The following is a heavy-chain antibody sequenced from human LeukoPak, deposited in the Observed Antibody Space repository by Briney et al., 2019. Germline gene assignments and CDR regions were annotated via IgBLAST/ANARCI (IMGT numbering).Heavy chain of an antibody. CDR2: ISASGLST. Sequence: PGGSLRLSCVASGFTFSNYAMSWVRQAPGKGLEYVSPISASGLSTYYTDSVRGRFTNSRDNSKNTLYLQMHSLRAEDTAVYYCAKFLSRSGYYVYNYWGQGTLVTVSS. CDR3: AKFLSRSGYYVYNY. D-gene: IGHD3-22*01. CDR1: GFTFSNYA. J-gene: IGHJ4*02. V-gene: IGHV3-23*01.